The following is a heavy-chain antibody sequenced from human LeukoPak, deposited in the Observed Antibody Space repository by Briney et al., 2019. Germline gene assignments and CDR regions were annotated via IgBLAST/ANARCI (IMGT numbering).Heavy chain of an antibody. J-gene: IGHJ4*02. D-gene: IGHD5-24*01. V-gene: IGHV5-51*01. Sequence: NRGVSLKISCKGSGYSFTSYWIGWVRQMPGKGLEWVGIIYPGDSDTRYSPSFQGQVTISADKSISTAYLQWSSLKASDTAMYYCASPTSDGYFDYWGQGTLVTVSS. CDR3: ASPTSDGYFDY. CDR1: GYSFTSYW. CDR2: IYPGDSDT.